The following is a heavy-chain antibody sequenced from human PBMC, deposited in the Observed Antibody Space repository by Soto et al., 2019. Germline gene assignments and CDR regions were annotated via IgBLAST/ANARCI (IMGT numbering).Heavy chain of an antibody. V-gene: IGHV1-69*05. Sequence: QVQLVQSGAEVKKPGSSVKVSCKASGGTFSSYAISWVRQAPGQGLEWMGGIIPIFGTANYAQKFQGRVTITSDESTSTADLELSSLRSEDTAVYYCARHVPAAGYYYGMDVWGQGTTVTVSS. CDR2: IIPIFGTA. D-gene: IGHD2-2*01. CDR1: GGTFSSYA. CDR3: ARHVPAAGYYYGMDV. J-gene: IGHJ6*02.